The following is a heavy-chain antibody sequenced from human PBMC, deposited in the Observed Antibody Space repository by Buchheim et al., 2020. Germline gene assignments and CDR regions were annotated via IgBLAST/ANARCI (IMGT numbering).Heavy chain of an antibody. J-gene: IGHJ6*02. Sequence: QVQLVESGGGVVQPGRSLRLSCAASGFTFSSYGMHWVRQAPGKGLEWVAVIWYDGSNTYYADSVKGRFTISRDNSKNTLYLQMNSLRAENTAVYYCARDLEPPVADYYCYGMDVWGQGTT. V-gene: IGHV3-33*01. D-gene: IGHD1-14*01. CDR3: ARDLEPPVADYYCYGMDV. CDR2: IWYDGSNT. CDR1: GFTFSSYG.